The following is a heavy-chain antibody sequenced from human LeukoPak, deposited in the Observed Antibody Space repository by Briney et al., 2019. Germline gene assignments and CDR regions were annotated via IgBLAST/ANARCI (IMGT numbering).Heavy chain of an antibody. Sequence: GGSLRLSCAALGFTFSGYGMHWVRKAPGKGLGWGAFIRYDGSNKYYADSVKGRFTISRDNSKNPLYLQMNSLRAEDTAVYYCAKDPLYYDFWSGYSSHFEYWGEGTLVTVSS. D-gene: IGHD3-3*01. J-gene: IGHJ4*02. V-gene: IGHV3-30*02. CDR1: GFTFSGYG. CDR3: AKDPLYYDFWSGYSSHFEY. CDR2: IRYDGSNK.